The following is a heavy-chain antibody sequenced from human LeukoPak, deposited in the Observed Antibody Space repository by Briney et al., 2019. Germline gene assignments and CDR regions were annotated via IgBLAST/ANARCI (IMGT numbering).Heavy chain of an antibody. V-gene: IGHV4-38-2*02. CDR2: IYHSGST. CDR3: ARDTITMIVVVTDRNHGMDV. CDR1: GYSINSGYY. Sequence: SETLSLTCTVSGYSINSGYYWGWIRQPPGKGLEWIGSIYHSGSTYYNPSLKSRVTISVDTSKNQFSLNLSSVTAADTAVYYCARDTITMIVVVTDRNHGMDVWGKGATVTVSS. J-gene: IGHJ6*04. D-gene: IGHD3-22*01.